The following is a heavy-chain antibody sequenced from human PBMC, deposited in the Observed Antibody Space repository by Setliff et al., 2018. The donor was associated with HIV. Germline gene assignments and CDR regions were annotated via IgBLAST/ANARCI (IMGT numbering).Heavy chain of an antibody. CDR1: GGSISSGDYY. J-gene: IGHJ4*02. V-gene: IGHV4-31*03. D-gene: IGHD6-13*01. Sequence: SETLSLTCTVSGGSISSGDYYWNWIRQHPGKGLEWIGYIYYSGNTYYNPSLKSRITISLDTSKNQFSLKLSSVTAADTAVYYCARGIAAAGGYFDYWGPGTLVTVSS. CDR2: IYYSGNT. CDR3: ARGIAAAGGYFDY.